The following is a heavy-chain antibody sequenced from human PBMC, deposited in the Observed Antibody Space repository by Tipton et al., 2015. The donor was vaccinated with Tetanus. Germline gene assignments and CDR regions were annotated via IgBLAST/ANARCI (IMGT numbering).Heavy chain of an antibody. Sequence: LRLSCTVSGDSVSGYYWSWIRQPPGKGLEWVGYVYYTGDTNYNPSLKSRVTISMDRSENQISLKMTSVTAADTAVYYCAGVTAQRTELYFEHRGQGTQVTVSS. CDR1: GDSVSGYY. V-gene: IGHV4-59*02. D-gene: IGHD2-8*02. CDR2: VYYTGDT. J-gene: IGHJ1*01. CDR3: AGVTAQRTELYFEH.